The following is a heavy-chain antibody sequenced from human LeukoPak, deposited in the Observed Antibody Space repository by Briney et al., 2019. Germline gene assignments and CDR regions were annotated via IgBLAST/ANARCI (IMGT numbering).Heavy chain of an antibody. Sequence: SETLSLTCTVSGGSISSSSYYWGWIRQPPGKGLEWIGFIYYSGSTNYNPSLKSRVTISVDTSKNQFSLKLSSVTAADTAVYYCARGWSTSYDYFYMDVWGKGTTVTVSS. V-gene: IGHV4-61*05. CDR3: ARGWSTSYDYFYMDV. D-gene: IGHD2-8*02. CDR1: GGSISSSSYY. J-gene: IGHJ6*03. CDR2: IYYSGST.